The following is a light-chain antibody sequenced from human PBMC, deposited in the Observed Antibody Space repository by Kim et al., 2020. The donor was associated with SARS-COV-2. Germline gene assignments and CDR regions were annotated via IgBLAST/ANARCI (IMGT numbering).Light chain of an antibody. V-gene: IGKV6-21*01. J-gene: IGKJ2*03. CDR1: QSIGGS. Sequence: SLTPKEKVTITCRASQSIGGSLHWYQQKPDQSPNLLIKFASQSFSGAPSRFSGSGSGTDFTLTINSLEAEDAATYYCLQSSTLPYSFGQGTKLEI. CDR2: FAS. CDR3: LQSSTLPYS.